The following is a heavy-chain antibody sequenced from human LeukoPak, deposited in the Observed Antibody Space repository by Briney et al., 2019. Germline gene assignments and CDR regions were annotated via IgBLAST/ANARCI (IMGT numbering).Heavy chain of an antibody. J-gene: IGHJ4*02. Sequence: PWGSLRLSCAASGFPFSSYAMHWVRQAPGKGLEWVAVISYDGSNKYYADSVKGRFTISRDNSKNTLYLQMNSLRAEDTAVYYCARRYFDYWGQGTLVTVSP. V-gene: IGHV3-30-3*01. CDR1: GFPFSSYA. CDR2: ISYDGSNK. CDR3: ARRYFDY.